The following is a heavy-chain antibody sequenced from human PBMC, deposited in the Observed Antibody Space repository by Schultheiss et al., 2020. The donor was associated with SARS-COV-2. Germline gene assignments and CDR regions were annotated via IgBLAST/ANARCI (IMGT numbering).Heavy chain of an antibody. J-gene: IGHJ6*03. D-gene: IGHD3-3*01. CDR3: AKDIFTYYDFWSGSQGPGNYYYMDV. Sequence: GESLKISCAASGFTFDDYAMHWVRQAPGKGLEWVSLISWDGGSTYYADSVKGRFTISRDNSKNSLYLQMNSLRAEDTALYYCAKDIFTYYDFWSGSQGPGNYYYMDVWGKGTTVTVSS. V-gene: IGHV3-43D*04. CDR2: ISWDGGST. CDR1: GFTFDDYA.